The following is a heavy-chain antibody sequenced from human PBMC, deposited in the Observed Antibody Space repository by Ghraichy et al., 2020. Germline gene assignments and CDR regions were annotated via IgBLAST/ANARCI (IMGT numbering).Heavy chain of an antibody. D-gene: IGHD3-3*01. J-gene: IGHJ5*02. CDR2: IYYSGST. Sequence: SETLSLTCTVSGGSISSSSYYWGWIRQPPGKGLEWIGSIYYSGSTYYNPSLKSRVTISVDTSKNQFSLKLSSVTAADTAVYYCASRTRITIFGVVIMKENWFDPCGQGTLVAVSS. CDR1: GGSISSSSYY. CDR3: ASRTRITIFGVVIMKENWFDP. V-gene: IGHV4-39*01.